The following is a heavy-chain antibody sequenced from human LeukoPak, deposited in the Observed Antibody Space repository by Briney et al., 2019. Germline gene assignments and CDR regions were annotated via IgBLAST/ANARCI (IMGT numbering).Heavy chain of an antibody. D-gene: IGHD3-10*01. CDR1: GFTFSSYA. CDR3: AKDRTEGYYGSEIHNTPDY. Sequence: GGSLRLSCAASGFTFSSYAMHWVRQAPGKGLEWVAVISYDGSNKYYADSVKGRFTISRDNSKNTLYLQMNSLRAEDTAVYYCAKDRTEGYYGSEIHNTPDYWGQGTLVTVSS. CDR2: ISYDGSNK. V-gene: IGHV3-30-3*01. J-gene: IGHJ4*02.